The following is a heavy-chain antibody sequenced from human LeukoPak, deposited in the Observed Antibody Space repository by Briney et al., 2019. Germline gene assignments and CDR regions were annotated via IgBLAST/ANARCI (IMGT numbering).Heavy chain of an antibody. Sequence: ASVKVSCKASGYTFTSYYMHWVRQAPGQGLEWMGIINPSGGSTSYAQKFQGRDTMTRDTSTSTVYMELSSLRSDDTAVYYCARDDPNTYYYDSGTDAFDIWGQGTMVTVSS. CDR1: GYTFTSYY. V-gene: IGHV1-46*01. CDR2: INPSGGST. J-gene: IGHJ3*02. CDR3: ARDDPNTYYYDSGTDAFDI. D-gene: IGHD3-22*01.